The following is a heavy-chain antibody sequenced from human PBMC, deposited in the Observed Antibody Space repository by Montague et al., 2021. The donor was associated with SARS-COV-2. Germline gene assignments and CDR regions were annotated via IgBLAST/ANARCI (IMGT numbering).Heavy chain of an antibody. J-gene: IGHJ4*02. Sequence: FLSLSCAASGFTFSSYAMHWVRQAPGKGLEWVAVISYDGSNKHYADSVKGRFTISRDNSKNTLYLQMNSLRAEDTAVYYCANVLDSYGFYFDYWGQGTLVTVSS. CDR3: ANVLDSYGFYFDY. CDR2: ISYDGSNK. CDR1: GFTFSSYA. V-gene: IGHV3-30*18. D-gene: IGHD5-18*01.